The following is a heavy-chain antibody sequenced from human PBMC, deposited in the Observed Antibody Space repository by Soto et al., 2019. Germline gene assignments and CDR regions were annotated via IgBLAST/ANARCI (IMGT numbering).Heavy chain of an antibody. V-gene: IGHV3-30*18. Sequence: PGGSLRLSCAASGFTFSSYGMHWVRQAPGKGLEWVAVISYDGSNKYYADSVKGRFTISRDNSKNTLYLQMNSLRAEDTAVYYCAKAGAVVVPAEYNWFDPWGQGTLVT. CDR2: ISYDGSNK. CDR1: GFTFSSYG. D-gene: IGHD2-2*01. CDR3: AKAGAVVVPAEYNWFDP. J-gene: IGHJ5*02.